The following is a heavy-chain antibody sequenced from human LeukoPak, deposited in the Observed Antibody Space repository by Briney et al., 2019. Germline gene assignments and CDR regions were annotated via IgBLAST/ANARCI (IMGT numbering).Heavy chain of an antibody. CDR3: ASTIRQWLANVGGIFDS. V-gene: IGHV4-39*01. D-gene: IGHD6-19*01. Sequence: SETLSLTCTVSGGSISSSSYYWGWIRQPPGKGLEWIGSIYYSGSTYYNPSLKSRVTISVDTSKNQFSLRLSSVTAADTAVYYCASTIRQWLANVGGIFDSWGQGTLVTVSS. CDR2: IYYSGST. CDR1: GGSISSSSYY. J-gene: IGHJ4*02.